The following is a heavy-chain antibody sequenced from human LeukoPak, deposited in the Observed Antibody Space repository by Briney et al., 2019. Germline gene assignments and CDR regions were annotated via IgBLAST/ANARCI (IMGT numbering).Heavy chain of an antibody. V-gene: IGHV3-21*01. CDR3: ARDLYYDILTGYYVAFDI. CDR2: ISSSSSYI. D-gene: IGHD3-9*01. Sequence: GGSLRLSCAASGFTFSSYSMNWVRQAPGKGLEWVSSISSSSSYIYYADSVKGRFTISRDNAKNSLYLQMNSLRAEDTAVYYCARDLYYDILTGYYVAFDIWGQGTMVNVYS. CDR1: GFTFSSYS. J-gene: IGHJ3*02.